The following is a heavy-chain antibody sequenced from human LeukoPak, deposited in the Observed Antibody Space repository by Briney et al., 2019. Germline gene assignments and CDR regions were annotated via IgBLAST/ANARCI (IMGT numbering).Heavy chain of an antibody. D-gene: IGHD5-12*01. CDR1: GGSISTYY. Sequence: PSETLSLTCTLSGGSISTYYWSWMRQPPGKGLEWIGYIYYSGSTNYNPSLKSRVTISVDTSKNQFSLKLSSVTAADTAVYYCARGGGYASPIGYWGQGALVTVSS. J-gene: IGHJ4*02. V-gene: IGHV4-59*01. CDR2: IYYSGST. CDR3: ARGGGYASPIGY.